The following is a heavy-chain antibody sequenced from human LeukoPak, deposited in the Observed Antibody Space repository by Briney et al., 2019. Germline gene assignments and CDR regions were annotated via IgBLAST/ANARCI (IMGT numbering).Heavy chain of an antibody. J-gene: IGHJ6*02. V-gene: IGHV1-69*04. CDR3: ARDLGYGSSWYYYYYGMDV. Sequence: ASVKVSCKASVGTFSCYAISWLRQAPGQGLEWMGRIIPILGIANYAQKFQGRVTMTADESTSTAYMELSRLRSDDTAVYYCARDLGYGSSWYYYYYGMDVWGQGTLVTVSS. D-gene: IGHD6-13*01. CDR2: IIPILGIA. CDR1: VGTFSCYA.